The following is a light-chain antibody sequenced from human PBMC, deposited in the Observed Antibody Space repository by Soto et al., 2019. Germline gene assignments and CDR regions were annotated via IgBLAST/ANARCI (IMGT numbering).Light chain of an antibody. CDR1: QSISTY. CDR3: QQSYSTPFT. J-gene: IGKJ4*01. CDR2: AAS. V-gene: IGKV1-39*01. Sequence: DIQMTQSPSSLSASVGDRVTITCRASQSISTYLNWYQQKPGKAPKLLIYAASSLQSGVPSRFSASGSGTDFTLTISSLQPEDFATYYCQQSYSTPFTFGGGTKVAIK.